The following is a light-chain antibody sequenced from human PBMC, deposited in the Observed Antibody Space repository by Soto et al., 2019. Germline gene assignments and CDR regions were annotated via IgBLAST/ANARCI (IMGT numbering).Light chain of an antibody. CDR2: KAS. Sequence: DVPMTQSPSTLSASVGDRVTITCRASQSITTWLAWYQQKPGKAPKLLIYKASSLESGVPSTFSGSGSGTEFTLTISSLQPDDFATYYCQQYNSYPLTFGGGTKVEI. V-gene: IGKV1-5*03. J-gene: IGKJ4*01. CDR1: QSITTW. CDR3: QQYNSYPLT.